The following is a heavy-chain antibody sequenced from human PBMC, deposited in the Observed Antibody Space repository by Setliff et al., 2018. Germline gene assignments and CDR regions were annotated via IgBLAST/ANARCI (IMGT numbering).Heavy chain of an antibody. J-gene: IGHJ5*02. CDR2: ISAYNGNT. CDR3: ARDPFAVRAATNWYDH. CDR1: GYTFTSYG. D-gene: IGHD6-13*01. V-gene: IGHV1-18*01. Sequence: GASVKVSCKASGYTFTSYGISWVRQAPGQGLEWMGWISAYNGNTNYAQKLQGRVTMTTDTSTSTAYMELRSLRSDDTAVYYRARDPFAVRAATNWYDHWGQGTLVTVSS.